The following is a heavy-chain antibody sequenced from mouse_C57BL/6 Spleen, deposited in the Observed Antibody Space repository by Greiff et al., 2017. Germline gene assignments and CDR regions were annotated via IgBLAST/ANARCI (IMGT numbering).Heavy chain of an antibody. CDR2: IDPSDSYT. V-gene: IGHV1-69*01. CDR1: GYTFTSYW. Sequence: QVQLKQPGAELVMPGASVKLSCKASGYTFTSYWMHWVKQRPGQGLEWIGEIDPSDSYTNYNQKFKGKSTLTVDKSSSTAYMQLSSLTSEDSAVYYCARGFYYGNPWFAYWGQGTLVTVSA. J-gene: IGHJ3*01. D-gene: IGHD2-1*01. CDR3: ARGFYYGNPWFAY.